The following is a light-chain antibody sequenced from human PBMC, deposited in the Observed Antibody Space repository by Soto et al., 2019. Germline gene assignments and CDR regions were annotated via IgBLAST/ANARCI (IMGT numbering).Light chain of an antibody. V-gene: IGKV3-15*01. CDR2: GAS. CDR3: QQYNNWPPIT. CDR1: QSVSSD. J-gene: IGKJ5*01. Sequence: EIVITQSPATLSVSPGERATLSCRASQSVSSDLAWYHQKPGQAPRLLIYGASTRATGIPARFSGSGSGTEFTLTITSLQSEDFAVYYCQQYNNWPPITFGQGTRLEIK.